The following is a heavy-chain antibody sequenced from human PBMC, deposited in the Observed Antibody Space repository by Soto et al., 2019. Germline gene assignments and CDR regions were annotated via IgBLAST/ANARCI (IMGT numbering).Heavy chain of an antibody. V-gene: IGHV1-69*01. J-gene: IGHJ6*02. CDR3: ARDSAGMIFGVGPGAYGMDV. CDR2: IIPIFGTA. Sequence: QVQLVQSGAEVKKPGSSVKVSCKASGGTFSSYAISWVRQAPGQGLEWMGGIIPIFGTANYAQKFQGRVTITADESTSTAYMELSSLRSEDTAVYYCARDSAGMIFGVGPGAYGMDVWGQGTTVTVSS. CDR1: GGTFSSYA. D-gene: IGHD3-3*01.